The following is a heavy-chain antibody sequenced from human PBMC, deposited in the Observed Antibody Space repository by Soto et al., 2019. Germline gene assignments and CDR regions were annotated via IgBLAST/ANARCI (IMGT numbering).Heavy chain of an antibody. CDR1: GYSISTGYY. CDR3: ARVAYFDTTGYYYYFDY. Sequence: SETLSLTCAVSGYSISTGYYWGWIRQPPGKGLEWIGSIYRSGSTYYNPSLKSRATISMDMSKNQFSLKLTSVTAADTAVYYCARVAYFDTTGYYYYFDYWGQGNLVTVSS. J-gene: IGHJ4*02. V-gene: IGHV4-38-2*01. D-gene: IGHD3-22*01. CDR2: IYRSGST.